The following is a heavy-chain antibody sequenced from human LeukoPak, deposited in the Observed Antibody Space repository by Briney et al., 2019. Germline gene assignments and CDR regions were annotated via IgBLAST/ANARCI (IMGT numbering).Heavy chain of an antibody. Sequence: SETLSLTCTVSGGSISSSSYYWGWIRQPPGKGLEWIGSIYYSGSTYYNPSLKSRVTISVDTSKNQFSLKLSSVTAADTAVYYCARDPWGGNSKENYWGQGTLVTVSS. CDR2: IYYSGST. J-gene: IGHJ4*02. CDR1: GGSISSSSYY. V-gene: IGHV4-39*07. D-gene: IGHD4-23*01. CDR3: ARDPWGGNSKENY.